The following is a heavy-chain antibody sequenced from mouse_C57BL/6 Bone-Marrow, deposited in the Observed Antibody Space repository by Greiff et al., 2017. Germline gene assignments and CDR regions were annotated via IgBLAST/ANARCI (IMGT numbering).Heavy chain of an antibody. Sequence: VQLQQSGAELARPGASVKLSCKASGYTFTSYGISWVKQRTGQGLEWIGEIYPRSGNTYYTEKFKGKATLTADKSSSTAYMELRSLTSEDSAVYFCARYGSRYFDYWGQGTTLTVSS. CDR1: GYTFTSYG. J-gene: IGHJ2*01. CDR2: IYPRSGNT. CDR3: ARYGSRYFDY. V-gene: IGHV1-81*01. D-gene: IGHD1-1*01.